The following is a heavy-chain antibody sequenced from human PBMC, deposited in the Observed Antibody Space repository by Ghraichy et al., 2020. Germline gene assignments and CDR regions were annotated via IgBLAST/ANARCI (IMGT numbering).Heavy chain of an antibody. CDR3: AREIPIVGATNNYYYYGMDV. V-gene: IGHV6-1*01. CDR1: GDSVSSNSAA. Sequence: SQTLSLTCAISGDSVSSNSAAWNWIRQSPSRGLEWLGRTYYRSKWYNDYAVSVKSRITINPDTSKNQFSLQLNSVTPEDTAVYYCAREIPIVGATNNYYYYGMDVWGQGTTVTVSS. CDR2: TYYRSKWYN. D-gene: IGHD1-26*01. J-gene: IGHJ6*02.